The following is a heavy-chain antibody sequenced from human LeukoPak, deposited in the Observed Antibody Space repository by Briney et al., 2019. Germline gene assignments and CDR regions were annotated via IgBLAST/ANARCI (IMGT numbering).Heavy chain of an antibody. CDR2: ISGSGGST. CDR1: GFTFSRYA. D-gene: IGHD6-19*01. J-gene: IGHJ4*02. Sequence: GGSLRLSCAASGFTFSRYAMSWVRQAPGKGLVWDSAISGSGGSTYYADSVKGRFTISRDNSKNTLYLQMNSLRAEDTAVYYCARFRLARPARPFDYWGQGTLVTASS. CDR3: ARFRLARPARPFDY. V-gene: IGHV3-23*01.